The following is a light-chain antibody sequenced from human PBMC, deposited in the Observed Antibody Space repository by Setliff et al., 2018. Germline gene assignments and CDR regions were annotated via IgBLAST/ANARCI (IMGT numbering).Light chain of an antibody. V-gene: IGLV2-23*02. CDR1: SSDVGGYHY. J-gene: IGLJ3*02. CDR3: CSYAGDKSWV. CDR2: DVT. Sequence: QSVLTQPASVSGSPGQSITISCTGTSSDVGGYHYVSWYQQYPGEVSKLIIYDVTERPSGVSNRFSGSKSGNTASLTISGLQAEDEADYYCCSYAGDKSWVFGGGTKVTVL.